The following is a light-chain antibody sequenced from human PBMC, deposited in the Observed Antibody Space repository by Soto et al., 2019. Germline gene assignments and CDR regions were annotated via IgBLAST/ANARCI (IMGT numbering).Light chain of an antibody. CDR2: GAS. CDR3: QQYNNWPWT. Sequence: EIVMTQSPATLSVSPGERATLSCRASQSVSSNLAWYQVNPGQAPRLLIYGASARATGIPARFSGSGSGTEFTLTISSLQSEDFAVYYCQQYNNWPWTFGQGTKV. J-gene: IGKJ1*01. V-gene: IGKV3-15*01. CDR1: QSVSSN.